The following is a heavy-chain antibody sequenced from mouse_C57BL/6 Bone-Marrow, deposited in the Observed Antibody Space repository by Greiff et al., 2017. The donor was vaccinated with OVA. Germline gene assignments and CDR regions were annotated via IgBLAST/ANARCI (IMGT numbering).Heavy chain of an antibody. CDR3: ARRWLLPWYFDV. Sequence: QVQLQQPGAELVKPGASVKMSCKASGYTFTSYWITWVKQRPGQGLEWIGDIYPGSGSTNYNEKFKSKATLTVDKSSSTAYMQLSSLTSEDSAVYYCARRWLLPWYFDVWGTGTTVTVSS. CDR2: IYPGSGST. CDR1: GYTFTSYW. J-gene: IGHJ1*03. D-gene: IGHD2-3*01. V-gene: IGHV1-55*01.